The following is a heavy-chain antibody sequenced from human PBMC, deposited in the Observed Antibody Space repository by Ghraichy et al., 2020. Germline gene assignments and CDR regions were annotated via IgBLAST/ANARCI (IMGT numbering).Heavy chain of an antibody. J-gene: IGHJ4*02. V-gene: IGHV3-7*01. D-gene: IGHD6-19*01. CDR3: ARGSSGWYGSFDVDY. CDR1: GFTFSVYW. Sequence: GGVLRLSCAASGFTFSVYWMNWVRQAPGKGLEWVANIKQDGSDKYYVDSVKGRFTISRDNAKNSLYLQMNSLRAEDTAVYYCARGSSGWYGSFDVDYWGQGTLVTVSS. CDR2: IKQDGSDK.